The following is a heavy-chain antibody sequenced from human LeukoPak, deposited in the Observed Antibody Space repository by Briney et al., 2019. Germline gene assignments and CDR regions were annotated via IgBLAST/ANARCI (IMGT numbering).Heavy chain of an antibody. V-gene: IGHV3-30*03. CDR3: ARKGGSDAFDI. J-gene: IGHJ3*02. CDR1: GFTFSSYG. D-gene: IGHD3-16*01. CDR2: ISYDGSNK. Sequence: PGGSLRLSCAASGFTFSSYGMHWVRQAPGKGLEWVAVISYDGSNKYYADSVKGRFTISRDNSKNTLYLQMNSLRAEDTAVYYCARKGGSDAFDIWGQGTMVTVSS.